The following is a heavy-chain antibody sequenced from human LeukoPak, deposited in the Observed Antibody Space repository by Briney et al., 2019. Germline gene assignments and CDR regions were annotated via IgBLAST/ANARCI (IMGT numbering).Heavy chain of an antibody. Sequence: GGSLRLSCAASGFTLSSYAMHWVRQAPGKGLEWVAVISYDGSNKSYADSVKGRFPISRDNAKNSLYLQMNSLGAEDTAVYCCATAGLTTVTRNWFDPWGQGTLVTVSS. CDR2: ISYDGSNK. J-gene: IGHJ5*02. V-gene: IGHV3-30*04. CDR1: GFTLSSYA. D-gene: IGHD4-17*01. CDR3: ATAGLTTVTRNWFDP.